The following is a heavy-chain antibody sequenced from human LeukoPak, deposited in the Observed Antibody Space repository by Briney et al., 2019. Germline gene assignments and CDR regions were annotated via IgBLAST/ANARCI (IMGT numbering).Heavy chain of an antibody. CDR3: ARGEAYCSGGSCLYYFDY. J-gene: IGHJ4*02. V-gene: IGHV1-18*01. CDR1: GYTFTSYG. Sequence: ASVKVSCKASGYTFTSYGISWVRQAPGQGLEWMGWISAYNGNTNYAQKLQGRVTMTTDTSTSTAYMELRSLRSDDTAVYYCARGEAYCSGGSCLYYFDYWGQGTLVTVSS. D-gene: IGHD2-15*01. CDR2: ISAYNGNT.